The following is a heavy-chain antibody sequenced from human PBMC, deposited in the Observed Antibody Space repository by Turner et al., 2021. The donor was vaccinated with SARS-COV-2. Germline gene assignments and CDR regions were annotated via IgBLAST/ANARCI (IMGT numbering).Heavy chain of an antibody. D-gene: IGHD5-18*01. CDR3: ARFEYGYSYSFGFDY. Sequence: QLQLQESGPGLVKSSETLSLTCTVSGGSISSSNYYWGWIRQPPGKGLEWIGSVYDRGSTYYNPSLKSRLTISVDTSKNKFSLKRSSVTAADTAVYYCARFEYGYSYSFGFDYWGQGTLVTVSS. CDR1: GGSISSSNYY. CDR2: VYDRGST. J-gene: IGHJ4*02. V-gene: IGHV4-39*01.